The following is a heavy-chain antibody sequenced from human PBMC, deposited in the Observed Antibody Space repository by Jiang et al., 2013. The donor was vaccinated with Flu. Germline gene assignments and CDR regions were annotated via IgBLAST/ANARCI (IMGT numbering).Heavy chain of an antibody. D-gene: IGHD1-26*01. Sequence: KPSDTLSLTCTVSGGSISSYYWSWIRQPPGKGLEWIGYIYYSGSTNYNPSLKSRVTISVDTSKNQFSLKLSSVTAADTAVYYCARDMTPSGSYFGRAPRAFDIWGQGTMVTVSS. V-gene: IGHV4-59*01. J-gene: IGHJ3*02. CDR2: IYYSGST. CDR3: ARDMTPSGSYFGRAPRAFDI. CDR1: GGSISSYY.